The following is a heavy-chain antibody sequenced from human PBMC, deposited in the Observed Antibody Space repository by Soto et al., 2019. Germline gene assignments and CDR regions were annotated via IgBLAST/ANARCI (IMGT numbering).Heavy chain of an antibody. CDR2: IYNGGST. D-gene: IGHD6-19*01. V-gene: IGHV4-59*03. Sequence: QLQLQESGPGLVKPSETMSLTCTASGGSISSYYWSWIRQPPGKALEWIGHIYNGGSTNYNPSLKRRVIISVDMSKNQLSLKLSAVTAADTAVYYCAQCTGWPGFDYWGQGALVTVSS. CDR3: AQCTGWPGFDY. CDR1: GGSISSYY. J-gene: IGHJ4*02.